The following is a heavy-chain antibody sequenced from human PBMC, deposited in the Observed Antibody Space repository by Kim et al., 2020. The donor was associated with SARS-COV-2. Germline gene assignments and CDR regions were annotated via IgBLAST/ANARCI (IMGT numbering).Heavy chain of an antibody. Sequence: ASVKVSCKASGYTFTSYAMHWVRQAPGQRLEWMGWINAGNGDTKYSQKFQGRVTFTRDTSASTAYMELSSLRFEDTAVYYCARDGYYYDGSGQADWGQGTLLTVSS. J-gene: IGHJ4*02. V-gene: IGHV1-3*01. CDR3: ARDGYYYDGSGQAD. CDR2: INAGNGDT. CDR1: GYTFTSYA. D-gene: IGHD3-22*01.